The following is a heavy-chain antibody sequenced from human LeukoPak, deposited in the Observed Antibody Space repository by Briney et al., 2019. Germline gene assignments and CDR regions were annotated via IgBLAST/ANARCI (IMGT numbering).Heavy chain of an antibody. D-gene: IGHD6-13*01. Sequence: SETLSLTCRVSGGSISDNSWSWIRRPPGKRLEWIGHIHYTGSTDYNPSLKSRVTLSLDTPKNQFSLKVTSVTAADTAVYYCARLSHIAAAGAYSYHSVNIWSQGTTVTVSS. CDR2: IHYTGST. CDR3: ARLSHIAAAGAYSYHSVNI. CDR1: GGSISDNS. V-gene: IGHV4-59*08. J-gene: IGHJ6*02.